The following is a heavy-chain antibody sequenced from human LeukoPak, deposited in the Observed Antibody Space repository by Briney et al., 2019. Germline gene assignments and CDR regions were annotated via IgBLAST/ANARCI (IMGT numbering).Heavy chain of an antibody. CDR1: GFTFSSYW. CDR3: VAHDYYDSSGSVNY. V-gene: IGHV3-21*01. D-gene: IGHD3-22*01. J-gene: IGHJ4*02. Sequence: GGSLRLSCAASGFTFSSYWMSWVRQAPGKGLEWVSSISSSSSYIYYADSVKGRFTISRDNAKNSLYLQMNSLRAEDTAVYYCVAHDYYDSSGSVNYWGQGTLVTVSS. CDR2: ISSSSSYI.